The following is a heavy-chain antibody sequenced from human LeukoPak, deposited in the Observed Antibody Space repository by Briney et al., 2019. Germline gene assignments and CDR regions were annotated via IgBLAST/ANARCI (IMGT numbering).Heavy chain of an antibody. CDR1: GYTFTSYW. J-gene: IGHJ6*03. V-gene: IGHV5-51*01. CDR3: ARQGDYYMDV. CDR2: IYPGDSDT. D-gene: IGHD3-16*01. Sequence: GESLKISCKGSGYTFTSYWIGWVRQMPGKGLEWMGIIYPGDSDTRYSPSFEGQVTISVDKSISTAYLQGSSLKASDTARYYCARQGDYYMDVWAKGTTVTVSS.